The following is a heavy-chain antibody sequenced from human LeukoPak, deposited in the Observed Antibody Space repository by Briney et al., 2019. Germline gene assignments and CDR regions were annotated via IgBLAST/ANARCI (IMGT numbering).Heavy chain of an antibody. CDR1: GNYW. D-gene: IGHD7-27*01. CDR2: INSDGSWT. Sequence: GGSLRLSCAASGNYWMHWVRQVPGKGLVWVSHINSDGSWTSYADSVKGRFTISKDNAKNTVYLQMNSLRAEDTAVYYCTRGSPLGIWRYFDLWGRGTLVTVSS. V-gene: IGHV3-74*01. CDR3: TRGSPLGIWRYFDL. J-gene: IGHJ2*01.